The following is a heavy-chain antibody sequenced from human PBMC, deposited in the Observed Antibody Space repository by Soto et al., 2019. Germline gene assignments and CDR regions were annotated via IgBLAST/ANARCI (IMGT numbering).Heavy chain of an antibody. CDR1: GGTFSSYA. V-gene: IGHV1-69*01. D-gene: IGHD4-17*01. Sequence: QVQLVQSGAEVKKPGSSVKVSCKASGGTFSSYAISWVRQAPGQGLEWMGGIIPIFGTANYAQKFHGRVTITADESTSTAYMELSSLRSEDTAVYYCARGVRTYGGNLNPFDYWGQGTLVTVSS. CDR2: IIPIFGTA. CDR3: ARGVRTYGGNLNPFDY. J-gene: IGHJ4*02.